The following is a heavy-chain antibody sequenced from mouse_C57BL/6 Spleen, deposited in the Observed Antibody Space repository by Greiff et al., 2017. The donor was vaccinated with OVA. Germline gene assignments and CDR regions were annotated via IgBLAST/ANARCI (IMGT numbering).Heavy chain of an antibody. CDR3: TDYYGSSYWYFDV. Sequence: VQLQQSGAELVRPGASVTLSCKASGYTFTDYEMHWVKQTPVHGLEWIGALDPETGGTAYNQKFKGKAILTADKSSSTAYMELRSLTSYDSAVYYCTDYYGSSYWYFDVWGTGTTVTVSS. D-gene: IGHD1-1*01. CDR1: GYTFTDYE. CDR2: LDPETGGT. V-gene: IGHV1-15*01. J-gene: IGHJ1*03.